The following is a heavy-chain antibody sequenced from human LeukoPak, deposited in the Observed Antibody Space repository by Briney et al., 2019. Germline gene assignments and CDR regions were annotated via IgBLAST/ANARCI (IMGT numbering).Heavy chain of an antibody. CDR3: ARLDLDATYRFDS. CDR2: VYYSGST. D-gene: IGHD1-14*01. J-gene: IGHJ4*02. V-gene: IGHV4-39*01. Sequence: PSETLSLTCTVSGGSITSSSYSWGWIRQPPGKGLEWIGTVYYSGSTYYNPSLKSRVTISVDTSKNQFSLKLSSVTAADTAVYYCARLDLDATYRFDSWGPGTLVTVSS. CDR1: GGSITSSSYS.